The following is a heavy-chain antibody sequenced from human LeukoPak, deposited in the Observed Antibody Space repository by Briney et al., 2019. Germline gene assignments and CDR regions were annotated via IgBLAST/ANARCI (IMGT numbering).Heavy chain of an antibody. Sequence: GGSLRLSCAASGFTVSSTYMNWVRQAPGKGLEWVSVIYSGGRTYYADSVKGRFTISRDNSKNTVYLQMNSLRAEDTAVYYCARDGYDSSGYYYDYYYGMDVWGQGTTVTVSS. CDR3: ARDGYDSSGYYYDYYYGMDV. J-gene: IGHJ6*02. CDR2: IYSGGRT. V-gene: IGHV3-66*01. D-gene: IGHD3-22*01. CDR1: GFTVSSTY.